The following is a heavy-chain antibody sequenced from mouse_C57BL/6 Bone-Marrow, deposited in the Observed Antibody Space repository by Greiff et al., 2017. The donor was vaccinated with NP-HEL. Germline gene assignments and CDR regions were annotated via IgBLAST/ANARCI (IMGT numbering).Heavy chain of an antibody. V-gene: IGHV1-61*01. J-gene: IGHJ3*01. CDR3: ARSGYVPFAY. Sequence: QVQLQQPGAELVRPGSSVKLSCKASGYTFTSYWMDWVKQRPGQGLEWIGNIYPSDSETHYNQKFKDKATLTVDKSSSTAYMQLSSLTSEDSAVYYCARSGYVPFAYWGQGTLVTVSA. D-gene: IGHD2-10*02. CDR2: IYPSDSET. CDR1: GYTFTSYW.